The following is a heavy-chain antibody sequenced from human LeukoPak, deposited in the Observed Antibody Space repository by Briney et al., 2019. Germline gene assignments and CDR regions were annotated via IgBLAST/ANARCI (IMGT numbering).Heavy chain of an antibody. CDR3: AIESAYDFWSGRINQFDP. CDR1: GYTFTGHY. Sequence: ASVKVSRKACGYTFTGHYLLWVRQAPGQAIEGVGWINPNSCDRNYAQKFEARVTMTRDTSISPAYMVLDGVSSDGTGVYSWAIESAYDFWSGRINQFDPWREGTLVSVPS. CDR2: INPNSCDR. D-gene: IGHD3-3*01. V-gene: IGHV1-2*02. J-gene: IGHJ5*02.